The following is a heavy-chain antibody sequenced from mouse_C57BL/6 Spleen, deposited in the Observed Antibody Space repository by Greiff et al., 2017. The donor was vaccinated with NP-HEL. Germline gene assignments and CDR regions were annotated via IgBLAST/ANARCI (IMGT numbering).Heavy chain of an antibody. D-gene: IGHD2-4*01. CDR3: AREGYYDYDEETFDY. CDR2: IYPGDGDT. CDR1: GYAFSSSW. J-gene: IGHJ2*01. Sequence: VKLMESGPELVKPGASVKISCKASGYAFSSSWMNWVKQRPGKGLEWIGRIYPGDGDTNYNGKFKGKATLTADKSSSTAYMQLSSLTSEDSAVYFCAREGYYDYDEETFDYWGQGTTLTVSS. V-gene: IGHV1-82*01.